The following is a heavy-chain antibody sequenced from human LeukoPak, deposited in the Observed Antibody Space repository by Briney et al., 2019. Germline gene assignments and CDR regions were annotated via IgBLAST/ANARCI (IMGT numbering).Heavy chain of an antibody. CDR3: ARDQASYGEYYYYYGMDV. Sequence: GGSLRLSCAASGFTFSSYSMNWVRQAPGEGLEWVSSISSSSSYIYYADSVRGRFTISRDNAKNSLYLQMNSLRAEDTAVYYCARDQASYGEYYYYYGMDVWGQGTTVTVSS. V-gene: IGHV3-21*01. D-gene: IGHD4-17*01. J-gene: IGHJ6*02. CDR1: GFTFSSYS. CDR2: ISSSSSYI.